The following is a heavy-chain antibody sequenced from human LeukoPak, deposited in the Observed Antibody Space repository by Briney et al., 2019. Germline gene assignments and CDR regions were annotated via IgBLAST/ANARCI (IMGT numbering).Heavy chain of an antibody. CDR2: IYYSGST. J-gene: IGHJ4*02. CDR1: GGSISSYY. Sequence: SETLSLTCTVSGGSISSYYWSWIRQPPGKGLEWIGYIYYSGSTNYNPSLKSRVTISVDSSKNQFSLKLSSVTAADTAVYYCARGGDSSSWYYFDYWGQGTLVTVSS. CDR3: ARGGDSSSWYYFDY. D-gene: IGHD6-13*01. V-gene: IGHV4-59*01.